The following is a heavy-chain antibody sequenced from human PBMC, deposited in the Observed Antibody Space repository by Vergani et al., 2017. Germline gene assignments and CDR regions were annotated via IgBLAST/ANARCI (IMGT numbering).Heavy chain of an antibody. D-gene: IGHD4-17*01. CDR2: VDPEDGET. V-gene: IGHV1-69-2*01. Sequence: VQLVQSGAEVKKPGATMKISCKVSGYTFTDHYMHWVKQAPGKGLEWMGLVDPEDGETKYAEKFKGRVTIAADTSTDTAHLELSSLRSEDTAVYYCATPQTVTTGGMDVWGGGTTVIVSS. CDR3: ATPQTVTTGGMDV. J-gene: IGHJ6*01. CDR1: GYTFTDHY.